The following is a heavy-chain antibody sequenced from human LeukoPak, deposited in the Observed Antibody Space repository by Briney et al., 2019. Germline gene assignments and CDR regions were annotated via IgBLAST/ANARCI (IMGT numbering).Heavy chain of an antibody. CDR2: ISYDGSNK. J-gene: IGHJ4*02. D-gene: IGHD3-16*01. CDR3: ARSDGGFDY. Sequence: GGSLRLSCATSGFTFSTYAMHCVRQAPGKGLEWVAVISYDGSNKYYADSVKGRFTISRDNAKNSLYLQMNSLRAEDTAVYYCARSDGGFDYWGQGTQVTVSS. V-gene: IGHV3-30*04. CDR1: GFTFSTYA.